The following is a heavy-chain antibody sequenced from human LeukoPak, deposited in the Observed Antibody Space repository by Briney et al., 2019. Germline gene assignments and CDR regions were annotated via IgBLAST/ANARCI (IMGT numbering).Heavy chain of an antibody. Sequence: GASVKVSCKASGYTFTRYAINWVRQAPGQGLEWMGWIDTNTGNPTYAQAFTGRLVFSMDTSVSTAYLQISSLKAEDTAVYYCVRDPYGDHFTFDYWSQGTLVTVTS. D-gene: IGHD4-17*01. J-gene: IGHJ4*02. CDR2: IDTNTGNP. CDR1: GYTFTRYA. V-gene: IGHV7-4-1*02. CDR3: VRDPYGDHFTFDY.